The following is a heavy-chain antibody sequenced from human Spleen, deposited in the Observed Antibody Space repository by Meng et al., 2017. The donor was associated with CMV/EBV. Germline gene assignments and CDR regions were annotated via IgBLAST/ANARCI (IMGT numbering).Heavy chain of an antibody. V-gene: IGHV3-21*01. Sequence: GGSLRLSCTASGLTFSSYSMNWVRQAPGKGLEWVSSISSSSTYIYYADSVKGRFTISRDNAKNSLYLQMNSLRAEDTAVYYCASTNRIGSGYYYWGQGTLVTVSS. CDR3: ASTNRIGSGYYY. CDR1: GLTFSSYS. D-gene: IGHD6-19*01. CDR2: ISSSSTYI. J-gene: IGHJ4*02.